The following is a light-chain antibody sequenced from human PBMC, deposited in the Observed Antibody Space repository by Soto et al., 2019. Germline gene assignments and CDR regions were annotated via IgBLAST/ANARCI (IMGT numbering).Light chain of an antibody. CDR2: GNS. J-gene: IGLJ3*02. Sequence: QSALTQPPSVSGSPGQTVTISCTGTSTNIGADYDVHWYQQHPGTAPQLLIYGNSKRPSGVPDRFSGSKSGNSASLAITGLQAEDEADYYCQSYASSRTVVFGGGTQLTVL. V-gene: IGLV1-40*01. CDR1: STNIGADYD. CDR3: QSYASSRTVV.